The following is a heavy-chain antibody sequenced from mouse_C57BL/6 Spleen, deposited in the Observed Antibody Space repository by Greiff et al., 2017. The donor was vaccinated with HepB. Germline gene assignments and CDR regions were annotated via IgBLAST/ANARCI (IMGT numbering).Heavy chain of an antibody. CDR2: IHPNSGST. D-gene: IGHD2-3*01. V-gene: IGHV1-64*01. J-gene: IGHJ3*01. Sequence: QVQLQQPGAELVKPGASVKLSCKASGYTFTSYWMHWVKQRPGQGLEWIGMIHPNSGSTNYNEKFKSEATLTVDKSSSTAYMQLSSLTSEDSAVYYCSRSGGWLLRDFAYWGQGTLVTVSA. CDR1: GYTFTSYW. CDR3: SRSGGWLLRDFAY.